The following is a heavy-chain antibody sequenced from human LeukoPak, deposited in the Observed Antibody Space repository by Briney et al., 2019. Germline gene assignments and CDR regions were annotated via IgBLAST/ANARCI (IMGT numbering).Heavy chain of an antibody. Sequence: PGGSLRLSCAASGFTFSDYSMKWVRQAPGKGLEWVSGISHSGSSIYYADSVKGRFTISRDNSKNTLYLQMDRLRVEDTAVYYCAMALDYWGQGTLVTVSS. J-gene: IGHJ4*02. CDR3: AMALDY. CDR1: GFTFSDYS. V-gene: IGHV3-23*01. CDR2: ISHSGSSI.